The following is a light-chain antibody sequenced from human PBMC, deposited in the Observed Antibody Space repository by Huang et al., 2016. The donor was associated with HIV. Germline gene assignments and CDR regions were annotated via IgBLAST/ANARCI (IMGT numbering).Light chain of an antibody. CDR1: QGITDD. Sequence: IQMNPSPTSLSSSVGERVTLNCRASQGITDDLAWYQQKPGKAPKLLISGASTLRSGVPSRFSGSGSGTDFTLTISSLQPEDYATYYCLQDHNYPRTFGQGTKVEI. J-gene: IGKJ1*01. CDR3: LQDHNYPRT. CDR2: GAS. V-gene: IGKV1-6*01.